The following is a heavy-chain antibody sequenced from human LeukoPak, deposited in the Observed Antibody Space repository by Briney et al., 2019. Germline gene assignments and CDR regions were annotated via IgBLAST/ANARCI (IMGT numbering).Heavy chain of an antibody. CDR3: AKQGSSSPYYFDY. J-gene: IGHJ4*02. Sequence: PGGSLRLSCAASGFTFSSYGMHWVRQAPGKGLEWVAFIRYDGSNKYYADSVKGRFTISRDNSKNTLYLQMNSLRAEDTAVYYCAKQGSSSPYYFDYWGQGTLVTVSS. D-gene: IGHD6-13*01. CDR1: GFTFSSYG. CDR2: IRYDGSNK. V-gene: IGHV3-30*02.